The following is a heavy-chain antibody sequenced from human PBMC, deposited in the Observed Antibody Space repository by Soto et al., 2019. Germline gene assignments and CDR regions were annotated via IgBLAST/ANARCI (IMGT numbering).Heavy chain of an antibody. J-gene: IGHJ4*02. CDR1: GFIFSIYA. CDR3: ASRSGSYPYPFDY. D-gene: IGHD3-10*01. CDR2: ISYDGSNK. Sequence: PGGSLRLSCSGSGFIFSIYAIHWVRQAPGKGLEWVAVISYDGSNKYYADSVKGRFTISRDNSKNTLYLQMNSLRAEDTAVYYCASRSGSYPYPFDYWGQGTLVTVSS. V-gene: IGHV3-30*04.